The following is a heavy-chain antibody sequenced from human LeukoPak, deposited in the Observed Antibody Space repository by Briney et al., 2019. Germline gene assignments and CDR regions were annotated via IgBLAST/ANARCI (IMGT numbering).Heavy chain of an antibody. Sequence: ASVRVSCKASGYTFTSYAMNWVRQAPGQGLEWMGGINPNSGGTNYAQKFQGRVTMTGDTSISTAYMELSRLRSDDTAVYYCARGRYCSSTSCYYFDYWGQGTLVTVSS. CDR2: INPNSGGT. CDR3: ARGRYCSSTSCYYFDY. J-gene: IGHJ4*02. V-gene: IGHV1-2*02. CDR1: GYTFTSYA. D-gene: IGHD2-2*01.